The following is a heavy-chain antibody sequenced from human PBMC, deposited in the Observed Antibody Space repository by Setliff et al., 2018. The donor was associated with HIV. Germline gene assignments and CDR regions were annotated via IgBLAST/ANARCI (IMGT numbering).Heavy chain of an antibody. Sequence: PGGSLRLSCTASGFTFGDYAMSWVRQAPGKGLEWVGFIRSKAYGGTTDYAASVKGRFTISRDDSKSIAYLQMNSLKTEDTAVYYCTRDGAYHNFWSGYFFVYWGPGALVTVSS. CDR3: TRDGAYHNFWSGYFFVY. CDR1: GFTFGDYA. V-gene: IGHV3-49*04. CDR2: IRSKAYGGTT. D-gene: IGHD3-3*01. J-gene: IGHJ4*02.